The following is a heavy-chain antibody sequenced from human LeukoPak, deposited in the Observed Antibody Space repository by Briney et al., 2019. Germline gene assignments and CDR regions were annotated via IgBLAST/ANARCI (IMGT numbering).Heavy chain of an antibody. CDR2: INHSGST. CDR1: GGSFSGYY. Sequence: SETLSLTCAVYGGSFSGYYWSWIRQPSGKGLEWIGEINHSGSTNYNPSLKSRVTISVDTSKNQFSLKLSSVTAADTAVYYCASLVIGSGYYYYYGMDVWGQGTTVTVSS. D-gene: IGHD3-16*02. J-gene: IGHJ6*02. CDR3: ASLVIGSGYYYYYGMDV. V-gene: IGHV4-34*01.